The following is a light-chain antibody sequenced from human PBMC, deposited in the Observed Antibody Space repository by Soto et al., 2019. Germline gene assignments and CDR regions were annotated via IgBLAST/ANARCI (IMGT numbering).Light chain of an antibody. CDR3: SSYTTSGTLV. J-gene: IGLJ2*01. CDR1: SSDVGGYNY. Sequence: QSVLTQPTSVSGSPGQSITISCTGTSSDVGGYNYVSWYQQHPGKVPKVMIFEVSNRPSGISHRFSGSKSGNTASLTISGLQAEDAADYYCSSYTTSGTLVFGGGTQLTVL. V-gene: IGLV2-14*01. CDR2: EVS.